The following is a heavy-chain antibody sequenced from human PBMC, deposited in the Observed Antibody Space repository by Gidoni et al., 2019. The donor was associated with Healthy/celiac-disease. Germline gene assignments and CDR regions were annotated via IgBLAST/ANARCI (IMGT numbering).Heavy chain of an antibody. CDR1: GPSFSGYY. Sequence: QVQLQQWGAGLLKPSETLALTGAMSGPSFSGYYWSWIRQSPGRGLEWIAEITHTVSTNYKPSLRSRVTISVDASKNQFSLQLRSVTAADTAVYYCARGRYHDSSGFPYWGQGTLVTVSS. CDR3: ARGRYHDSSGFPY. V-gene: IGHV4-34*01. J-gene: IGHJ4*02. D-gene: IGHD3-22*01. CDR2: ITHTVST.